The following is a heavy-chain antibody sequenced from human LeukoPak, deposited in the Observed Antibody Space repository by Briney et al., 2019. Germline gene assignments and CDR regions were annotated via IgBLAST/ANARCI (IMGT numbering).Heavy chain of an antibody. Sequence: ASVKVSCKASGYTFTDYYMHWVRQAPGQGLEWMGWINPDNGVTTFAQKFQGRVILTRDTSISTAYIELSRLRSDDTAVYYCARPPGRDGYNRYEYWGQGTLVTVSS. V-gene: IGHV1-2*02. J-gene: IGHJ4*02. CDR3: ARPPGRDGYNRYEY. CDR1: GYTFTDYY. CDR2: INPDNGVT. D-gene: IGHD5-24*01.